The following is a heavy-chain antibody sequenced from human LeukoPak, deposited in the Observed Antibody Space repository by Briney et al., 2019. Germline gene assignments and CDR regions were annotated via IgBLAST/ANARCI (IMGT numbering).Heavy chain of an antibody. Sequence: ASVKVSCKASGYTFTSYDINWVRQATGQGLEWMGWMNPNSGNTGYAQKFQGRVTMTRNTSISTAYMELSSLRFEDTAVYYCARVGGAAADHDYWGQGTLVTVSS. V-gene: IGHV1-8*01. CDR2: MNPNSGNT. J-gene: IGHJ4*02. CDR3: ARVGGAAADHDY. D-gene: IGHD6-13*01. CDR1: GYTFTSYD.